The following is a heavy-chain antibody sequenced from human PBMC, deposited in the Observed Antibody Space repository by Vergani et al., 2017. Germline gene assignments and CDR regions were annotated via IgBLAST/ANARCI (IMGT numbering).Heavy chain of an antibody. CDR3: ARRTVVTGYFDL. CDR1: GGSISSGSYY. CDR2: IYTSGST. V-gene: IGHV4-61*02. J-gene: IGHJ2*01. D-gene: IGHD4-23*01. Sequence: QLQLQESGPGLVKPSQTLSLTCTVSGGSISSGSYYWSWIRQPAGKGLEWIGRIYTSGSTNYNPSLKSRVTISVDTSKNQFSLKLSSVTAADTAVYYCARRTVVTGYFDLWGRGTLVTVSS.